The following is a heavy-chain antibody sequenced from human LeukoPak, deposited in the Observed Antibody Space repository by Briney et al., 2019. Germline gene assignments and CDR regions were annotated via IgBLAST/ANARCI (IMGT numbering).Heavy chain of an antibody. J-gene: IGHJ3*02. CDR3: ARDGSSGSYRMLDAFDI. D-gene: IGHD1-26*01. Sequence: SETLSLTCTVSGASVSGSYYWGWIRQPPGKGLEWIGNIYYSGSTYYNPSLKSRVSISVDTSKNQFSLKLTSVTAADTAVYYCARDGSSGSYRMLDAFDIWGQGTMVTVSS. V-gene: IGHV4-39*07. CDR2: IYYSGST. CDR1: GASVSGSYY.